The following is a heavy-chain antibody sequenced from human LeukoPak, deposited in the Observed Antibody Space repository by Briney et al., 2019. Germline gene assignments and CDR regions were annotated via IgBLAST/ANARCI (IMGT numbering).Heavy chain of an antibody. CDR2: ISDSGSDT. J-gene: IGHJ4*02. CDR1: GFTFSNHA. Sequence: GGSLRLSCAASGFTFSNHAVSWVRQAPGKGLEWVSVISDSGSDTYYGDSVKGRFTISRDNSKNTLYLQMNSLRAEDTAVYYCARDGGYFDYWGQGTLVTVSS. CDR3: ARDGGYFDY. V-gene: IGHV3-23*01. D-gene: IGHD3-16*01.